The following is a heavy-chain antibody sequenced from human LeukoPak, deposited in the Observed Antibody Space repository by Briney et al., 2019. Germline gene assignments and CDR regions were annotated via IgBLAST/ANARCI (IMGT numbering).Heavy chain of an antibody. CDR1: GFTFSRFA. CDR2: IGVGGGNT. D-gene: IGHD4-23*01. J-gene: IGHJ3*01. V-gene: IGHV1-58*01. CDR3: AAEIYGGNTDCCTFDF. Sequence: SVKVSCKTSGFTFSRFAVQWVRQARGQGLEWIGWIGVGGGNTNYAQRFQDRVTITRDMSTRTAYMELSSLRSEDTAVYYCAAEIYGGNTDCCTFDFWGPGTPVTVSS.